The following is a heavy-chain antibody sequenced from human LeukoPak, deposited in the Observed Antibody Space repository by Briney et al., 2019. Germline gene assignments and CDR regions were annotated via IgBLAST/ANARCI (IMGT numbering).Heavy chain of an antibody. V-gene: IGHV4-59*08. CDR2: IDYSGST. Sequence: SETLSLTCTVSGGSISGYYWVWIRQPPGKELEWIAYIDYSGSTNYNPSLWSRVTISVDTSKNQFSLRLSSVTAADTAVYYCAGNQYGGHVHPFAYGGEETLLTVP. D-gene: IGHD4-23*01. CDR1: GGSISGYY. J-gene: IGHJ4*02. CDR3: AGNQYGGHVHPFAY.